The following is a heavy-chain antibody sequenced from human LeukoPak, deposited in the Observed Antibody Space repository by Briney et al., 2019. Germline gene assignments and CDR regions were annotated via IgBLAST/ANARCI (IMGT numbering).Heavy chain of an antibody. V-gene: IGHV4-59*12. CDR3: ARGYSSSWRPLNWFDP. D-gene: IGHD6-13*01. CDR2: IYYSGST. J-gene: IGHJ5*02. Sequence: SETLSLTCTVSGGSITSYYWSWIRQAPGKGLEWIGYIYYSGSTNYNPSLKSRVTISVDTSKNQFSLKLSSVTAADTAVYYCARGYSSSWRPLNWFDPWGQGTLVTVSS. CDR1: GGSITSYY.